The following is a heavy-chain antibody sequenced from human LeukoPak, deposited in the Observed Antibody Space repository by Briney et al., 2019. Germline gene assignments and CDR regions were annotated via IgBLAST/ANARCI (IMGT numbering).Heavy chain of an antibody. V-gene: IGHV1-24*01. J-gene: IGHJ4*02. CDR2: FDPEDGET. Sequence: ASVKVSCKVSGYTLTELSMHWVRQAPGKGLEWMGGFDPEDGETIYAQKFQGRVTMTEDTSTDTAYMKLSSLGSEDTAVYYCATGEAFRDYYDSSGYYYRGQGTLVTVSS. D-gene: IGHD3-22*01. CDR3: ATGEAFRDYYDSSGYYY. CDR1: GYTLTELS.